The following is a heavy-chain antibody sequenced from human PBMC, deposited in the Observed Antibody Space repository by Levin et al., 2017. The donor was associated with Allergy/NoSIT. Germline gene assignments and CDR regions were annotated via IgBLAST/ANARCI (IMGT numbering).Heavy chain of an antibody. Sequence: GESLKISCAASGFTVSSNYMSWVRQAPGKGLEWVSVLYSAGSTYYTDSVEGRFTISRDNSKNTLYLQMDSLRAEDTAVYYCATSTALLTFDYWGQGTLVTVSS. D-gene: IGHD5-18*01. CDR3: ATSTALLTFDY. CDR2: LYSAGST. CDR1: GFTVSSNY. V-gene: IGHV3-66*01. J-gene: IGHJ4*02.